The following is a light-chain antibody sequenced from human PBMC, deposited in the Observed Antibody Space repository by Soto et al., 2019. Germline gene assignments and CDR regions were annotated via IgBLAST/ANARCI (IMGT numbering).Light chain of an antibody. CDR3: CAYSTSGTHV. CDR2: DVN. CDR1: SSDVGSYDY. V-gene: IGLV2-14*03. Sequence: QLVLTQPASVSGSPGQSITFSCTGTSSDVGSYDYVSWHQQHPGKAPKLIIYDVNNRPSGVPSRFSGSKSGNTASLIISGLQTEDEADYYCCAYSTSGTHVFGTGTKLTVL. J-gene: IGLJ1*01.